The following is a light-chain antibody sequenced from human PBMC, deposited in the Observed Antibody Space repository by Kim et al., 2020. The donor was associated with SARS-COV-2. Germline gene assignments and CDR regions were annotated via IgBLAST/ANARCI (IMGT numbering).Light chain of an antibody. Sequence: ASVGDRVTITCRASQGISSALAWYQQKPGKAPKLLIYDASDLKGGVPSRFSGSGSGTDFTLTIVSLQAEDVATYYCQQFYNYPRTFGQGTKVDIK. V-gene: IGKV1D-13*01. CDR3: QQFYNYPRT. CDR2: DAS. J-gene: IGKJ1*01. CDR1: QGISSA.